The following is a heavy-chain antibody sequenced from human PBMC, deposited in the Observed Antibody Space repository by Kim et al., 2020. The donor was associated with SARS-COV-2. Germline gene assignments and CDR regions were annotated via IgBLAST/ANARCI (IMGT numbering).Heavy chain of an antibody. D-gene: IGHD3-22*01. V-gene: IGHV4-4*06. CDR3: ARDVITMIVVVNNWFDP. Sequence: LKSRVTMSVDTSKNQFSLKLSSVTAADTAVYYCARDVITMIVVVNNWFDPWGQGTLVTVSS. J-gene: IGHJ5*02.